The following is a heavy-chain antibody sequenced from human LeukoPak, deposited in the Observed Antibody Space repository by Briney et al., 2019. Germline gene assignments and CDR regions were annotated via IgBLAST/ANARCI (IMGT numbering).Heavy chain of an antibody. CDR3: ARRASGSGGTQAGMDV. J-gene: IGHJ6*02. CDR1: GGSIISAVYY. D-gene: IGHD2-15*01. Sequence: PSETLSLTCSVSGGSIISAVYYWDWIRQPPGKGLEWIGSILYTGSSWVKPSLHSRASISVDTSRNQFSLRLYSVSATDTALYYCARRASGSGGTQAGMDVWGQGTTVIVSS. V-gene: IGHV4-39*01. CDR2: ILYTGSS.